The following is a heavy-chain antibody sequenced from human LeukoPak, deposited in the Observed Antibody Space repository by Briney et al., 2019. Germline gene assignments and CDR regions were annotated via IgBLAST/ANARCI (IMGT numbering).Heavy chain of an antibody. J-gene: IGHJ3*02. Sequence: ASETLSLTCTVSGGSISSSSYYWGWIRQPPGKGLEWIGRIYTSGSTNYNPSLKSRVTISVDTSKNQFSLKLSSVTAADTAVYYCARDGGKEAFDIWGQGTMVTVSS. D-gene: IGHD3-16*01. CDR3: ARDGGKEAFDI. CDR2: IYTSGST. V-gene: IGHV4-61*02. CDR1: GGSISSSSYY.